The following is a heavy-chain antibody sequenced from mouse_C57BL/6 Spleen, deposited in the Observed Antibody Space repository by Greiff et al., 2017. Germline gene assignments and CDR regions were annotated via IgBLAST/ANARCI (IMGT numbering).Heavy chain of an antibody. CDR3: ASQGFGGYYKGFAY. Sequence: QVQLQQPGAELVKPGASVKLSCKASGYTFTSYWMHWVKQRPGQGLEWIGMIHPNSGSTNYNEKFKSKATLTVDKSSSTAYMQLSSLTSEDSAVYAWASQGFGGYYKGFAYWGQGTLVTVSA. V-gene: IGHV1-64*01. D-gene: IGHD2-3*01. CDR2: IHPNSGST. J-gene: IGHJ3*01. CDR1: GYTFTSYW.